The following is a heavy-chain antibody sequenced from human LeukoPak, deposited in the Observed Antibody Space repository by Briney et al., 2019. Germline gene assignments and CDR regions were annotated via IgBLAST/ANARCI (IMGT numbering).Heavy chain of an antibody. CDR3: ARASGDGRFDY. V-gene: IGHV5-51*01. CDR2: IYPGDFDT. D-gene: IGHD4-17*01. J-gene: IGHJ4*02. Sequence: GESLKISCRASGYNFITYWIGWVRQMPGKGLEWMGIIYPGDFDTRYSPSFQGQVTISADKSISTAYLQWSSLKDSDTAIYYCARASGDGRFDYWGQGTLVTVSS. CDR1: GYNFITYW.